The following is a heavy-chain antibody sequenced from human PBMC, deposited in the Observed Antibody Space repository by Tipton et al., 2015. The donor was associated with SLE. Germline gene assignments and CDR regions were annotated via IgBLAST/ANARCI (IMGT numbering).Heavy chain of an antibody. Sequence: TLSLTCTVSGGSISSGSYYWSWIRQPAGKGLEWIGYIYTSGSTNYNPSLKSRVTISVDTSKNQFSLKLSSVTAADTAAYYCARDPRATVAYAFDIWGQGTMVTVSS. CDR1: GGSISSGSYY. D-gene: IGHD4-23*01. V-gene: IGHV4-61*09. CDR2: IYTSGST. CDR3: ARDPRATVAYAFDI. J-gene: IGHJ3*02.